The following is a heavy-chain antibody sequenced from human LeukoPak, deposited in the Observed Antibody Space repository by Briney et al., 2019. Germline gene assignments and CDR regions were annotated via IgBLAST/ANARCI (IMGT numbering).Heavy chain of an antibody. D-gene: IGHD3-22*01. Sequence: GGSLRLSCAASGFTFSSYAMSWVRQAPGKGLEWLAYISYDGSNRQYADSVRGRFTISRDNSGNLVFLQMNSLRVEDTAVYYCARGPTPRGYHGVDDWGQGTMVIVSS. CDR3: ARGPTPRGYHGVDD. CDR2: ISYDGSNR. CDR1: GFTFSSYA. J-gene: IGHJ6*02. V-gene: IGHV3-30*03.